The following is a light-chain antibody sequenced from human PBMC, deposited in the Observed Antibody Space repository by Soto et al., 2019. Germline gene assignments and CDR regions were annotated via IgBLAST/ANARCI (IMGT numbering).Light chain of an antibody. CDR2: ANT. J-gene: IGLJ2*01. CDR1: SSNIGAGID. Sequence: QSVLTQPPSVSGAPGQRVTISCTGRSSNIGAGIDVHWYQKFPATAPKLLIYANTKRPSGVPDRFTGSKSGTSASLAITGLQAEDEADYYCQSYDNSLSGPVFGGGTKLTVL. V-gene: IGLV1-40*01. CDR3: QSYDNSLSGPV.